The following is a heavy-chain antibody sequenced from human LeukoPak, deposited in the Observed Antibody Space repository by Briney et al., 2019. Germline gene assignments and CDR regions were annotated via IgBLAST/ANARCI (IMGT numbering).Heavy chain of an antibody. CDR3: ARGHYFDY. CDR2: INPNSGGT. J-gene: IGHJ4*02. V-gene: IGHV1-2*02. Sequence: ASVKVSCKASGYTFTSYGISWVRQAPGQGLEWMGWINPNSGGTNYAQKFQGRVTMTRDTSISTAYMELSRLRSDDTAVYYCARGHYFDYWGQGTLVTVSS. CDR1: GYTFTSYG.